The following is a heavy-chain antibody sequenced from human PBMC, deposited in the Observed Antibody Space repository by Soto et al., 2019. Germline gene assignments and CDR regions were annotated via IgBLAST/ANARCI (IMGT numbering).Heavy chain of an antibody. D-gene: IGHD1-26*01. Sequence: SETLSLTCAVYGGSFSGYYWSWIRQPPGKGLEWIGEINHSGSTNCNPSLKSRVTISVDTSKNQFSLKLSSVTAADTAVYYCARVGVGGSYRPAYGMDVWGQGTTVTVSS. CDR2: INHSGST. CDR1: GGSFSGYY. V-gene: IGHV4-34*01. CDR3: ARVGVGGSYRPAYGMDV. J-gene: IGHJ6*02.